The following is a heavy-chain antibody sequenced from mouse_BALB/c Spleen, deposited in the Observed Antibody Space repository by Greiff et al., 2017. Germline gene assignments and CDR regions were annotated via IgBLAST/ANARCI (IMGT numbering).Heavy chain of an antibody. CDR2: ISNKANGYTT. CDR1: GFTFTDYY. CDR3: ARDMGYESAMDY. V-gene: IGHV7-3*02. Sequence: DVKLVESGGGLVQPGGSLRFSCATSGFTFTDYYMSWVRQPPGKALEWLGFISNKANGYTTEYSESGKGRFTISSDNSQSVLHLQMNTQRAEDSATYYCARDMGYESAMDYWGQGTPVTVSA. J-gene: IGHJ4*01. D-gene: IGHD2-14*01.